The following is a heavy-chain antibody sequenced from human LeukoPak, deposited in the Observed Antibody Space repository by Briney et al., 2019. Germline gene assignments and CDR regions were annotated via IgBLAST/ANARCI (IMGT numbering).Heavy chain of an antibody. CDR2: IYTSGST. CDR3: ATLGYSYGTDY. Sequence: PSETLSLTCTVSAYSISSGYYWGWIRQPAGKGLEWIGRIYTSGSTNYNPSLKSRVTISVDTSKNQFSLKLSSVIAADTAVYYCATLGYSYGTDYWGQGTLVTVSS. J-gene: IGHJ4*02. CDR1: AYSISSGYY. D-gene: IGHD5-18*01. V-gene: IGHV4-38-2*02.